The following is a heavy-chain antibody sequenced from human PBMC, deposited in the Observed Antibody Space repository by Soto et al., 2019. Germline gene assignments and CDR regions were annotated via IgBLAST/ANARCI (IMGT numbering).Heavy chain of an antibody. Sequence: EVQLVESGGGLVXPGGSLXXXCXXSXXXXXXXXXXWVRQAPGKGLEWVGRIKSKTDGGTIDYAAPVKGRFTISRDDSKNTLFLQMNSLKTEDTAMYYCTTIGSSWGAWGQGTLVTVSS. CDR3: TTIGSSWGA. V-gene: IGHV3-15*07. J-gene: IGHJ1*01. D-gene: IGHD6-13*01. CDR1: XXXXXXXX. CDR2: IKSKTDGGTI.